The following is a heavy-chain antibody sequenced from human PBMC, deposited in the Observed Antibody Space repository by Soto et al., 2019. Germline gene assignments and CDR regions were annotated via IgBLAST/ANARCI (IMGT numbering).Heavy chain of an antibody. J-gene: IGHJ5*02. V-gene: IGHV3-66*01. CDR3: AREEWITMLRGLNH. CDR2: IYSIGST. CDR1: GFTVSNSY. D-gene: IGHD3-10*01. Sequence: GGSLRLSCAASGFTVSNSYMTWVRQAPGKGLEYLSIIYSIGSTYYADSVKGRFTISRDDSNNILYLQMNSLRAEDTAVYYCAREEWITMLRGLNHWGQGTLVTVSS.